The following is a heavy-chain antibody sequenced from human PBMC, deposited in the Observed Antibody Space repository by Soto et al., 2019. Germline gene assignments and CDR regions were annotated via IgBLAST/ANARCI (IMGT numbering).Heavy chain of an antibody. CDR1: GGSITNADYY. CDR2: IYYSGST. D-gene: IGHD5-18*01. CDR3: ARERRGDRYGFFDN. Sequence: SQTLSLTWTVSGGSITNADYYWSWISQSPGKGLEWIGDIYYSGSTNYKSSLRSRVTISVDTSQNQFSLKLSAVTAADTAVYYCARERRGDRYGFFDNWGRGALVTVSS. J-gene: IGHJ4*02. V-gene: IGHV4-30-4*01.